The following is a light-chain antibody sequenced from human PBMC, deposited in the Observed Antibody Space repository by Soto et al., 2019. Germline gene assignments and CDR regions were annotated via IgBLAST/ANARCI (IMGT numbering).Light chain of an antibody. J-gene: IGKJ2*01. CDR2: PAS. CDR3: QQLRAYPHT. Sequence: DIQLTQSPPFLSASVGGRVTVTCRASQTINNYLAWFRKKEGKAPEFLIYPASTLQGGVPSRFSGHGFGINFTLTISSLQPEDFATYYCQQLRAYPHTFGQVTKVDIK. CDR1: QTINNY. V-gene: IGKV1-9*01.